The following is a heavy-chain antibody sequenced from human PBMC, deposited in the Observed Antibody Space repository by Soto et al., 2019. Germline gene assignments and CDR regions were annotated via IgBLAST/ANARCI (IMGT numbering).Heavy chain of an antibody. CDR2: IYDSGTT. J-gene: IGHJ4*02. D-gene: IGHD4-17*01. CDR1: GGSITGYY. CDR3: ARRNYGEEGYFFDF. Sequence: QVQLRESGPGLVRPSENLSLTCTVSGGSITGYYWSWIRQPPGKGLELIGYIYDSGTTTYNAALKIRVTISADPSKNQFSLNLRSVTAADTAVYYCARRNYGEEGYFFDFWGQGLLVTVS. V-gene: IGHV4-59*08.